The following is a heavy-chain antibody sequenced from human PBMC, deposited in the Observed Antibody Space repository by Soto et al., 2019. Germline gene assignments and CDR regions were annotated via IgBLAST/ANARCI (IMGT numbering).Heavy chain of an antibody. D-gene: IGHD2-15*01. V-gene: IGHV1-69*01. CDR3: AREMGYCSGGSCFDAFDI. CDR1: GGTFSSYA. CDR2: IIPIFGTA. J-gene: IGHJ3*02. Sequence: QVQLVQSGAEVKKPGSSVKVSCKASGGTFSSYAISWVRQAPGQGLEWMGGIIPIFGTANYAQKFQGRVTITADESTSTAYMELSSLRSEDTAVYYWAREMGYCSGGSCFDAFDIWGQGTMVTVSS.